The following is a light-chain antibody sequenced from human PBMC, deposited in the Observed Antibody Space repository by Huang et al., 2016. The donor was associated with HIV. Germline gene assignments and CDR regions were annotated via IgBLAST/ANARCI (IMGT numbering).Light chain of an antibody. CDR1: QSVDMY. J-gene: IGKJ2*01. CDR3: QQTYSDPRT. V-gene: IGKV1-39*01. CDR2: AAS. Sequence: DIQMTQSPSSLSASVGDRVTMSCRASQSVDMYLNWYQQTPGRAPKLLRYAASSLPSDVPSRFSGTGSGTDFTLTISSLQPEDFGTYFCQQTYSDPRTFGQGTALEIK.